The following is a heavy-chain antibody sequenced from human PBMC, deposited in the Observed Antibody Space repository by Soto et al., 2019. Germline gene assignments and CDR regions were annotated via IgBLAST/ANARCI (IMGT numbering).Heavy chain of an antibody. J-gene: IGHJ5*02. V-gene: IGHV4-30-4*01. D-gene: IGHD5-18*01. Sequence: QVQLQESGPGLVKPSQTLSLTCTVSGGTISSGVYYWSWIRQPPGKGLEWIGYIYYSGSTYYNPSLKSRVTISVDTSKNQFYLKLSSVTAADTAVYYCARGYSYGNWFDPWGQGTLVTVSS. CDR2: IYYSGST. CDR3: ARGYSYGNWFDP. CDR1: GGTISSGVYY.